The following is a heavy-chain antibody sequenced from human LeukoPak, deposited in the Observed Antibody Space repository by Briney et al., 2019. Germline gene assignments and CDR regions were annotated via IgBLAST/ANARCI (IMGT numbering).Heavy chain of an antibody. V-gene: IGHV1-46*01. Sequence: ASVKVSCKASGYTFTSNYIHWVRQAPGQGLEWMGMIYPRDGSTTYAQKFQGRVTMTRDTSASTVYMELSSLRSEDTAVYYCARDRVVYYDDAFDIWGQGTMVTVSS. CDR2: IYPRDGST. CDR1: GYTFTSNY. D-gene: IGHD3-22*01. J-gene: IGHJ3*02. CDR3: ARDRVVYYDDAFDI.